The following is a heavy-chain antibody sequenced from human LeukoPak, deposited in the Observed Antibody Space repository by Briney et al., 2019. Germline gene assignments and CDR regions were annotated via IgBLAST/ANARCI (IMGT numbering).Heavy chain of an antibody. D-gene: IGHD3-22*01. CDR1: GFTFSSYS. Sequence: GGSLRLSCAAYGFTFSSYSMNWVRQAPGKGLEWVSYISSSSSTIYYADSVKGRFTISRDNAKNSLYLQMNSLRDEDTAVYYCSRDSRSGYYYDSSGIAPFDYWGQGTLVTVSS. CDR2: ISSSSSTI. CDR3: SRDSRSGYYYDSSGIAPFDY. V-gene: IGHV3-48*02. J-gene: IGHJ4*02.